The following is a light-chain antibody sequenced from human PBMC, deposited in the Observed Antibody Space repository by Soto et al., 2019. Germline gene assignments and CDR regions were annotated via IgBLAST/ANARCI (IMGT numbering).Light chain of an antibody. J-gene: IGLJ1*01. V-gene: IGLV1-47*01. CDR3: AAWDDSLSGSGV. Sequence: QSALTQPPSASGTPGQRVTISCSGSSSNIGSNYVYWYQQLPGTAPKLLIYRNNQRPSGVPDRFSGSKSGTSASLAISVLRSEDEADYYCAAWDDSLSGSGVFGTGTSHR. CDR2: RNN. CDR1: SSNIGSNY.